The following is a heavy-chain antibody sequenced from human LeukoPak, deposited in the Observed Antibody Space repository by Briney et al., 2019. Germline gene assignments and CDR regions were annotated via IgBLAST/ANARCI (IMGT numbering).Heavy chain of an antibody. CDR2: INPNSGGA. CDR1: GYTFTCYY. D-gene: IGHD4-17*01. J-gene: IGHJ3*02. Sequence: GASVKVSCKASGYTFTCYYMHWVRQAPGQGLEWMGWINPNSGGANYAQKFQGRVTMTRDTSISTAYMELSRLRSDETAVYYCGRDDGDDAFDIWGQGTMVTVSS. CDR3: GRDDGDDAFDI. V-gene: IGHV1-2*02.